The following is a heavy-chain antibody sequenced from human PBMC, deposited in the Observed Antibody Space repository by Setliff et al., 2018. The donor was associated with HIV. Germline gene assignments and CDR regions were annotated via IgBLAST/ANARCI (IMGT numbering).Heavy chain of an antibody. CDR3: ARGSGGYCSGGSCYFGFGLAL. J-gene: IGHJ6*02. V-gene: IGHV1-46*01. CDR2: INTSGGSA. CDR1: GYTFTTYP. D-gene: IGHD2-15*01. Sequence: ASVKVSCKASGYTFTTYPMHWVRQAPGQGLEWMGVINTSGGSAGYAEKFRGRVTMTRDTSTNTVYMDLRNLRSEDTAVYYCARGSGGYCSGGSCYFGFGLALWGQGTTVTVSS.